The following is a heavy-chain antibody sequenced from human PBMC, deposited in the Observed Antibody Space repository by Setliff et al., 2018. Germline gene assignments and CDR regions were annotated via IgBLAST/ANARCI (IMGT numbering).Heavy chain of an antibody. D-gene: IGHD6-13*01. V-gene: IGHV1-46*01. J-gene: IGHJ4*02. CDR2: INTGGGXX. CDR3: VRGGLAAAGKKGVFEH. Sequence: ASVKVSCKASGYAFTNYYMFWVRQAPGQGPEWMGTINTGGGXXXIXXQXXXXVTMTRDTSTSTVYLELNSLRSDDTAVYYCVRGGLAAAGKKGVFEHWGQGTRVTVSS. CDR1: GYAFTNYY.